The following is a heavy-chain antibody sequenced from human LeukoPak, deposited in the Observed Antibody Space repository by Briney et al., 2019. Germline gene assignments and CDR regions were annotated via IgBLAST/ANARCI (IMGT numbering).Heavy chain of an antibody. CDR1: GYTFTSYG. J-gene: IGHJ6*02. Sequence: ASVKVSCKASGYTFTSYGISWVRQAPGQGLEWMGWISAYNGNTNYAQKLQGRVTMTTDTSTSTAYMELRSLRSDDTAVYYCARVFQGAARNYYGMDVWGQGTTVTVSS. V-gene: IGHV1-18*01. D-gene: IGHD1-26*01. CDR3: ARVFQGAARNYYGMDV. CDR2: ISAYNGNT.